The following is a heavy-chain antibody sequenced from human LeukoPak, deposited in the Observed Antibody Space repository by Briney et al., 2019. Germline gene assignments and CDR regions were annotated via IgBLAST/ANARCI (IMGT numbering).Heavy chain of an antibody. Sequence: ASETLSLTCAVYGGSFSGYYWSWIRQPPGKGLEWIGEINHSGSTNYNPSLKSRVTISVDTSKNQFSLNLSSVTAADTAVYYCARRDYHDSSAYLRNWGQGTLVTVSS. J-gene: IGHJ4*02. CDR3: ARRDYHDSSAYLRN. CDR1: GGSFSGYY. D-gene: IGHD3-22*01. CDR2: INHSGST. V-gene: IGHV4-34*01.